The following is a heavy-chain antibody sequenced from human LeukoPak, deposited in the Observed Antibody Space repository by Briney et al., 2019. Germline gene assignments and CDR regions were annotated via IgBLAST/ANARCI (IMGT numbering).Heavy chain of an antibody. CDR3: ARGGSPAARFDY. CDR2: IYYSGST. V-gene: IGHV4-39*07. Sequence: SETLSLTCTVSGGSISSSSYYWGWIRQPPGKGLEWIGSIYYSGSTYYNPSLKSRVTISVDTSKNQFSLKLSSVTAADTAVYYCARGGSPAARFDYWGQGTLVTVSS. J-gene: IGHJ4*02. D-gene: IGHD2-2*01. CDR1: GGSISSSSYY.